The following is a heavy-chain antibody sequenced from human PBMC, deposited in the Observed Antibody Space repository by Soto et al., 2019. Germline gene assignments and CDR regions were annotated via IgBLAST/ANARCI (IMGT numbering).Heavy chain of an antibody. V-gene: IGHV4-31*03. J-gene: IGHJ6*03. D-gene: IGHD2-8*01. CDR3: ARGDGCCPHYYYYCYYLDV. CDR1: GGSISSGGYY. CDR2: IYYSGST. Sequence: SETLSLTCTVSGGSISSGGYYWSWIRQHPGKGLEWIGYIYYSGSTYYNPSLKSRVTISVDTSKNQFSLKLSSVTAADTAVYYCARGDGCCPHYYYYCYYLDVSGKRTTVTVSS.